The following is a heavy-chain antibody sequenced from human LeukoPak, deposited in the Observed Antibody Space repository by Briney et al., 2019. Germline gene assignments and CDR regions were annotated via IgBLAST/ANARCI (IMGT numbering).Heavy chain of an antibody. J-gene: IGHJ6*02. D-gene: IGHD4-17*01. CDR2: IYSGGRT. Sequence: GGSLRLSCAASGFTVSSNYMSWVRQAPGKGLEWVSVIYSGGRTYYADSVKGRFAISRDNSKNTLYLQMNSLTAEDTAVYYCARHLYGDYLTDRYCGMDVWGQGTMVTVSS. CDR1: GFTVSSNY. V-gene: IGHV3-53*01. CDR3: ARHLYGDYLTDRYCGMDV.